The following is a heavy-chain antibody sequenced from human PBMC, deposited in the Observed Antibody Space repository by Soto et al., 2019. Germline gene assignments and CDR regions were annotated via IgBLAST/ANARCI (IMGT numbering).Heavy chain of an antibody. CDR3: TTARWYSYYFDY. V-gene: IGHV3-15*07. D-gene: IGHD2-15*01. Sequence: GGSLRLSCAASGFTFNTAWLNWLRQAPGKGLEWVGRIKSKSNGGTIEYAAPVKGRFTISRDDSKNMLYLQMNSLKTEDTAVYYCTTARWYSYYFDYWGQGTLVTVSS. CDR2: IKSKSNGGTI. CDR1: GFTFNTAW. J-gene: IGHJ4*02.